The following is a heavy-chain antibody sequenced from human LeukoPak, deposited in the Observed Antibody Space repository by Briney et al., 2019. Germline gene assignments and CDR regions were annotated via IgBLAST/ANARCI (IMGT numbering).Heavy chain of an antibody. CDR3: TRETGWGPGY. J-gene: IGHJ4*02. CDR2: INLDGSSI. V-gene: IGHV3-74*01. CDR1: GFTLGGYK. Sequence: GRSLRLSCAASGFTLGGYKMHWIRQAPGKGLAWVARINLDGSSITYADSVKGRFTISRDIAKNTLYLQMDRLRDEDTAVYYCTRETGWGPGYWGQGTLVTVSS. D-gene: IGHD6-19*01.